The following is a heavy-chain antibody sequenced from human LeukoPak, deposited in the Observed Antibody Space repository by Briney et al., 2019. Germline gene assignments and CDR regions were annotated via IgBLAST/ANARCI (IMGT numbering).Heavy chain of an antibody. Sequence: PGRSLRLSCVASGFTFSDYYMSWIRQAPGKGLEWVSYISSSGSTIYYADSVKGRFTISRDNAKNSLYLQMNSLRAEDTAVYYCARRGYYGSGSYSPWGQGTLVTVSS. CDR1: GFTFSDYY. J-gene: IGHJ4*02. V-gene: IGHV3-11*01. CDR3: ARRGYYGSGSYSP. D-gene: IGHD3-10*01. CDR2: ISSSGSTI.